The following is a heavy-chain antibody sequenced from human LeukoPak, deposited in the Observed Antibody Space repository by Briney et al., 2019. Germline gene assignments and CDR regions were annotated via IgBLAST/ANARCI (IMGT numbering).Heavy chain of an antibody. J-gene: IGHJ3*02. CDR2: VYIRGST. V-gene: IGHV4-61*02. Sequence: SETLSLTCTVSGDSITSDRCYWSWIRQPAGKGLEWIGRVYIRGSTDYNPSLKSRVTISLDTSKNRFSLRLNSVTAADTAVYYGARDEFDRDFDIWGQGTVVTAS. CDR1: GDSITSDRCY. CDR3: ARDEFDRDFDI. D-gene: IGHD3-10*01.